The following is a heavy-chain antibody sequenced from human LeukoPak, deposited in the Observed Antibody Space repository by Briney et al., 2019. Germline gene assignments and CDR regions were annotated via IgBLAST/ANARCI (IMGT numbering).Heavy chain of an antibody. D-gene: IGHD5-12*01. J-gene: IGHJ4*02. CDR2: IRFDGSNK. V-gene: IGHV3-30*02. CDR3: ARGRSGYGPDY. CDR1: GFTFSNYD. Sequence: PGGSLRLSCAASGFTFSNYDMHWVRQAPGKGLEWVTSIRFDGSNKYYADSVKGRFTISRDNSKYTLYLQLSSLRPEDTAVYYCARGRSGYGPDYWGQGTLVTVSS.